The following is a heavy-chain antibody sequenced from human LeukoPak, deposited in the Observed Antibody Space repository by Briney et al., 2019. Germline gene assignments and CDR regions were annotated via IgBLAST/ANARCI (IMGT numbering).Heavy chain of an antibody. Sequence: GESLKISCKGSGYSFTDYWIGWVRQMPGKGLEWMGIIYPPDSDTRYSPSFQGQVTLSVDKSISTAYLQWSSLKASDTAIYYCARAFRGYVSSWHNYFDPWGQGTLVTVSS. J-gene: IGHJ5*02. D-gene: IGHD6-13*01. CDR2: IYPPDSDT. V-gene: IGHV5-51*01. CDR1: GYSFTDYW. CDR3: ARAFRGYVSSWHNYFDP.